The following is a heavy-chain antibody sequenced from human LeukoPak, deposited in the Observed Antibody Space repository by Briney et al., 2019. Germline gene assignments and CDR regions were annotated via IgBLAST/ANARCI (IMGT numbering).Heavy chain of an antibody. J-gene: IGHJ4*02. CDR3: ARDRRYDFWSGYYLFDY. V-gene: IGHV1-18*01. Sequence: ASXKVSCKASGYTFTSYGISWVRQAPGQGLEWMGWISAYNGNTNYAQKLQGRVTMTTDTSTSTAYMELRSLRSDDTAVYYCARDRRYDFWSGYYLFDYWGQGTLVTVSS. CDR2: ISAYNGNT. CDR1: GYTFTSYG. D-gene: IGHD3-3*01.